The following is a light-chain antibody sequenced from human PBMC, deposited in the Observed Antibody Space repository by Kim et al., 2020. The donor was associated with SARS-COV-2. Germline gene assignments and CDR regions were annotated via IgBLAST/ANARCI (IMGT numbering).Light chain of an antibody. J-gene: IGKJ2*03. CDR1: QTITTW. V-gene: IGKV1-5*03. CDR2: KAS. CDR3: QQYSSDWYS. Sequence: DIQMTQSPSTLSASVGDTVTITCRASQTITTWLAWYQQKSGKAPNLLIYKASSLKSGVPSRFRGSGSGTEFTLTISSLQPDDFATYYCQQYSSDWYSFGQGTKLEI.